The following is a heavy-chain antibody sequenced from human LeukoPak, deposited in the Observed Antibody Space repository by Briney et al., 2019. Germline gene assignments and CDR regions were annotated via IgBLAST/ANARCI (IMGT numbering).Heavy chain of an antibody. CDR3: ARYKHCGGDCYPLDY. Sequence: GGSLRLSCAASGFTLSTYSTFWMTWVRQAPGGGLEWVGNISPDGSEKYYVDSVKGRFTISRDNAKNSLYLQMNSLRAEDTAVYYCARYKHCGGDCYPLDYWGQGTLVTVSS. CDR2: ISPDGSEK. CDR1: GFTLSTYSTFW. V-gene: IGHV3-7*01. D-gene: IGHD2-21*02. J-gene: IGHJ4*02.